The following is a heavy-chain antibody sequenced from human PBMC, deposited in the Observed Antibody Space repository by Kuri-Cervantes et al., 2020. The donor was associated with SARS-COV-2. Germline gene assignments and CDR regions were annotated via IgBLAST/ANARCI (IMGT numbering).Heavy chain of an antibody. CDR3: ARMRLELLSPYYYGMDV. CDR1: GGSFSGYY. J-gene: IGHJ6*02. Sequence: GSLRLSCAVYGGSFSGYYWSWIRQPPGKGLEWIGEINHSGSTNYNPSLKSRVTISVDTSKNQFSLKLSSVTAADTAVYYCARMRLELLSPYYYGMDVWGQGTTVTVSS. CDR2: INHSGST. V-gene: IGHV4-34*01. D-gene: IGHD1-7*01.